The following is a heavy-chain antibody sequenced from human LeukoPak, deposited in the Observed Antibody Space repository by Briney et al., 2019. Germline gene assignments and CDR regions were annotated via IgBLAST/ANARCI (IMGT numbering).Heavy chain of an antibody. D-gene: IGHD6-13*01. Sequence: QPGRSLRLSCAASGFTFDDYAMHWVRQAPGKGLEWVSGISWNSGSIGYADSVKGRFTISRDNAKNSLYLQMNSLRAEDTALYYCAKDLIGSSWYGDAFDIWGQGTMVTVSS. CDR1: GFTFDDYA. CDR3: AKDLIGSSWYGDAFDI. V-gene: IGHV3-9*01. J-gene: IGHJ3*02. CDR2: ISWNSGSI.